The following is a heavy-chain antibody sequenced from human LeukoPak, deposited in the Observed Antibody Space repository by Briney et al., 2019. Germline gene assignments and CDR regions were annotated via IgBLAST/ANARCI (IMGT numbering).Heavy chain of an antibody. J-gene: IGHJ4*02. D-gene: IGHD4-17*01. Sequence: PGGSLRLSCAASGFTFSSYTMNWVRQAPGKGLEWVSSISYSNSYICYADSVKGRFTISRGTAKNSLYLQMNSLRAEDTAVYYCARGGRAVTTPVGVDYWGQGTLVTVSS. V-gene: IGHV3-21*01. CDR2: ISYSNSYI. CDR1: GFTFSSYT. CDR3: ARGGRAVTTPVGVDY.